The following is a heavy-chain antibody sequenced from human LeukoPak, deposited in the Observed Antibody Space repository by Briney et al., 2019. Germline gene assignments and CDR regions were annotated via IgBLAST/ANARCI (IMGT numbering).Heavy chain of an antibody. V-gene: IGHV3-33*01. D-gene: IGHD2-2*01. J-gene: IGHJ6*02. Sequence: GRSLRLSCAASGFTFSSYGMHWVSQAPGKGMEWVAVIWYDGSNKYYADSVKGRFTISRDNSKNTLYLQMSSLRAEDTAVYYCARDSILVVPASLPLYGMDVWGQGTTVTVSS. CDR2: IWYDGSNK. CDR1: GFTFSSYG. CDR3: ARDSILVVPASLPLYGMDV.